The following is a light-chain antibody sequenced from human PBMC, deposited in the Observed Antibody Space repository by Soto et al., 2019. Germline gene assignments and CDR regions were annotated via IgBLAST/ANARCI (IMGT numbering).Light chain of an antibody. J-gene: IGKJ5*01. Sequence: EILLPHSPATSSVSPGERATLSCRASQSVSSNLAWYQQKPGQAPRLLIYGASTRATGIPARFSGSGSGTEFTLTISSLQSEDFAVYYCQQYNNWQPITFGQGTRWRLN. CDR2: GAS. CDR1: QSVSSN. V-gene: IGKV3-15*01. CDR3: QQYNNWQPIT.